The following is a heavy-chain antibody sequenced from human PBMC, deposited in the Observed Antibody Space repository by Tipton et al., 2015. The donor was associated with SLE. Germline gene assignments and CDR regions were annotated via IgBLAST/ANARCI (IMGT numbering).Heavy chain of an antibody. V-gene: IGHV4-59*01. CDR1: GGSISSYY. Sequence: TLSLTCTVSGGSISSYYWSWIRQSPGKGLEWIGYIYYSGSTNYNPSLKSRVTISVDTSKNQFSLKLSSVTAADMAVYYCARSYSSSYYFDYWGQGTLVTVSS. CDR2: IYYSGST. J-gene: IGHJ4*02. CDR3: ARSYSSSYYFDY. D-gene: IGHD6-13*01.